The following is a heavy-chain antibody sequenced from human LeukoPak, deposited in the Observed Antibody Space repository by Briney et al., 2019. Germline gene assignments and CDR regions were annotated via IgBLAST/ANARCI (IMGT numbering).Heavy chain of an antibody. CDR1: GGSISDNF. CDR2: IYSSGST. D-gene: IGHD2-21*01. J-gene: IGHJ4*02. V-gene: IGHV4-4*07. CDR3: ARGPYCGDDCYFDS. Sequence: SETLSLTCTVSGGSISDNFWSWIRQPAGKGLEWIGRIYSSGSTLYNPSLRSRVTMSVDTSKNHFSLRLTSVTAADTAVYFCARGPYCGDDCYFDSWGRGTLFTASS.